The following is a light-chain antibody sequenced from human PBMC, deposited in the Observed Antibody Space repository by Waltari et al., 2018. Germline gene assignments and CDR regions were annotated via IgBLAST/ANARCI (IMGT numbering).Light chain of an antibody. J-gene: IGLJ3*02. CDR2: VNSDGSH. CDR1: SGHSSNV. CDR3: QTGGHGTWV. Sequence: QLVVTQSPSASASLGASVKLTCTLSSGHSSNVIAWLQQQPEKGPRYLMKVNSDGSHSKGAEIPDRFSGSSSGAERYLTISNLQSEDEADYYCQTGGHGTWVFGGGTKLTVL. V-gene: IGLV4-69*01.